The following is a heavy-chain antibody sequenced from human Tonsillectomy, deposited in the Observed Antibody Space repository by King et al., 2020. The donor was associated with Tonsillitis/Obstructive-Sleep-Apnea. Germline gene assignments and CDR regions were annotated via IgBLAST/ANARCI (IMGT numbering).Heavy chain of an antibody. D-gene: IGHD4-23*01. CDR1: GGSVSSSTYY. J-gene: IGHJ2*01. CDR2: VYYSGTT. V-gene: IGHV4-39*01. CDR3: ARQVDGCNYYYYFDF. Sequence: QLQESGPGLVKPSETLSLTCTVSGGSVSSSTYYWGWVRQPPGKGLEWIGTVYYSGTTYYNPSLKSRVTIYGDTSKNQFSLKMTSVTAADTAVYYCARQVDGCNYYYYFDFWGRGTLVTVSS.